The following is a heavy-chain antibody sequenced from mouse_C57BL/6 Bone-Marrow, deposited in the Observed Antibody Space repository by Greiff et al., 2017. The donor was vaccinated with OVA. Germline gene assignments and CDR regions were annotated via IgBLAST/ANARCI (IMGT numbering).Heavy chain of an antibody. D-gene: IGHD2-1*01. V-gene: IGHV1-62-2*01. Sequence: QVQLQQSGAELVKPGASVKLSCKASGYTFTEYTIHWVKQRSGQGLEWIGWFYPGSGSIKYNEKFKDKATLTADKSSSTVYMELSRLTSEDSAVYFCARHEEGYGNQYYYAMDYWGQGTSVTVSS. CDR1: GYTFTEYT. CDR2: FYPGSGSI. J-gene: IGHJ4*01. CDR3: ARHEEGYGNQYYYAMDY.